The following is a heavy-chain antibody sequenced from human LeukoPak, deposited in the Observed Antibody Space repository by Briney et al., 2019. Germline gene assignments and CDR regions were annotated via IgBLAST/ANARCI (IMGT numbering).Heavy chain of an antibody. CDR3: ARGGYNWNDVGP. CDR1: GGSISSYY. D-gene: IGHD1-20*01. CDR2: IYYSGST. Sequence: SETLPLTCTVSGGSISSYYWSWIRQPPGKGLEWIGYIYYSGSTNYNPSLKSRVTISVDTSKNQFSLKLSSVTAADTAVYYCARGGYNWNDVGPWGQGTLVTVSS. V-gene: IGHV4-59*01. J-gene: IGHJ5*02.